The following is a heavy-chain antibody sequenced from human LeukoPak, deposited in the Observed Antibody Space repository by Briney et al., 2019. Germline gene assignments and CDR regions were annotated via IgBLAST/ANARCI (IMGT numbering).Heavy chain of an antibody. CDR2: MYYRGTT. D-gene: IGHD3-22*01. Sequence: PSETLSLTCSVSGGPISGYQWNWIRQPPGKGLEWIAYMYYRGTTNYRPSLGSRVTISVDTSKNQFSLRLSSVTAADTAVYYCASVPADESTGYGRGYYQHWGQGTLVTVSS. CDR3: ASVPADESTGYGRGYYQH. V-gene: IGHV4-59*01. J-gene: IGHJ1*01. CDR1: GGPISGYQ.